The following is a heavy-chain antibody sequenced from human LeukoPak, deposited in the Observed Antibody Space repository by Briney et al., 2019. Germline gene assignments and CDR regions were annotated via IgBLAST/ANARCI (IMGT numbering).Heavy chain of an antibody. J-gene: IGHJ4*02. CDR3: ARDHGYCSSTSCYTPFDY. V-gene: IGHV1-46*01. CDR2: IYPSGGST. Sequence: ASVKVSCKASGYSFTTYSIHWVRQAPGQGLEWLGIIYPSGGSTAYAQKFQGRVTMTRDTSTSTVYMELSSLRSEDTAVYYCARDHGYCSSTSCYTPFDYWGQGTLVTVSS. CDR1: GYSFTTYS. D-gene: IGHD2-2*02.